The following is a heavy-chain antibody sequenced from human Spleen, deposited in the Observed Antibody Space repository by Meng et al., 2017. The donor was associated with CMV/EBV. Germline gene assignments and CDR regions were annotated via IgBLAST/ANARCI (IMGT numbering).Heavy chain of an antibody. V-gene: IGHV3-74*01. J-gene: IGHJ4*02. CDR2: INSDGTDT. Sequence: GESLKISCAASGFTFSSYGMHWVRQVPGRGLVWVSHINSDGTDTNYADSVRGRLSISRDNAKNTLYLQMTGLRVEDAAVYYCARGRWGYYYDYWGQGTVVTVSS. CDR1: GFTFSSYG. CDR3: ARGRWGYYYDY. D-gene: IGHD3-22*01.